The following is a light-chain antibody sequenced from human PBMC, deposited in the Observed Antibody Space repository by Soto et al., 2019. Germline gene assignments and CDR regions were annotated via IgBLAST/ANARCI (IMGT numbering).Light chain of an antibody. CDR3: SSYAASNTFV. Sequence: QSALTQPPSASGSPGQSVTISCTGSSSDVGGYNFVSWYQQHPGKAPKLMIYEVSKRPSGVPDRFSGSKSGNTASLTVSGLPADDEADYYCSSYAASNTFVFGIGTKLTVL. CDR1: SSDVGGYNF. CDR2: EVS. J-gene: IGLJ1*01. V-gene: IGLV2-8*01.